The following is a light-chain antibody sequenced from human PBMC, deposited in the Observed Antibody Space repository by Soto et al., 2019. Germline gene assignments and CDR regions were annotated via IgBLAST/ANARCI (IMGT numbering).Light chain of an antibody. CDR2: EVS. J-gene: IGLJ2*01. CDR1: SSDIGNYDF. Sequence: QSALTQPASVSGSPVQSITISCIGTSSDIGNYDFVSWYQQVTGTAPKAMIYEVSSRPSGVSNRFSGSKSVNTASLTISGLQAEDEAYYHCSSYTTSPSLILVGGGPQLTVL. V-gene: IGLV2-14*01. CDR3: SSYTTSPSLIL.